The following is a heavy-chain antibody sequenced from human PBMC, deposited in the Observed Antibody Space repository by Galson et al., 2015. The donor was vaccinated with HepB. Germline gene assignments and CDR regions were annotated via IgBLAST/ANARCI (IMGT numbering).Heavy chain of an antibody. V-gene: IGHV3-48*02. D-gene: IGHD2-2*01. CDR3: ARGGVYCSSTSCYYYYQYGVDV. CDR1: GFTFSKQS. J-gene: IGHJ6*02. Sequence: SLRLSCAASGFTFSKQSMTWVRQAPGKGLEWVSYISSSSDAMYYADSVRGRFTISRDNAKNSLYLQMNSLRDEDTAVYYCARGGVYCSSTSCYYYYQYGVDVWGQGTTVTVSS. CDR2: ISSSSDAM.